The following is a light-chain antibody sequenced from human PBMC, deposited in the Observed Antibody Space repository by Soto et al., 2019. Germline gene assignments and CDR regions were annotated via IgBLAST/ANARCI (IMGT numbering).Light chain of an antibody. CDR1: QSVSSSY. J-gene: IGKJ1*01. CDR3: QQYGSSLTWT. V-gene: IGKV3-20*01. Sequence: EIVLTQSPGTLSLSPGERATLSCRASQSVSSSYLAWYQQKPGQAPRLLIYGASSRATGIPDRFSGSGSGTGFTPTISRLEPEDVAVYYCQQYGSSLTWTFGQGTKVEIK. CDR2: GAS.